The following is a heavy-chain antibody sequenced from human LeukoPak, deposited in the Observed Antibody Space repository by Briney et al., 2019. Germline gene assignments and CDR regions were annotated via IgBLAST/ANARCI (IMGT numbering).Heavy chain of an antibody. CDR3: AGGDAGSEYKLAAPLDY. Sequence: ASVKVSCKASGGTFSSYAISWVRQAPGQGLEWMGGIIPLFGTANYAQKFQGRVTITTDESTSTAYMELSSLGSEDTAVYYCAGGDAGSEYKLAAPLDYWGQGTLVTVSS. CDR2: IIPLFGTA. CDR1: GGTFSSYA. D-gene: IGHD6-6*01. V-gene: IGHV1-69*05. J-gene: IGHJ4*02.